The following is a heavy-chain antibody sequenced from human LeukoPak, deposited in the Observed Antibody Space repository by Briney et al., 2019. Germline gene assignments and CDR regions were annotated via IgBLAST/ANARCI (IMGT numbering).Heavy chain of an antibody. V-gene: IGHV4-59*11. J-gene: IGHJ6*03. CDR2: IYYSGST. CDR3: ARGRQLVLNYYYYYMDV. CDR1: GGSISSHY. D-gene: IGHD6-6*01. Sequence: SETLSPTCTVPGGSISSHYWSWIRQPPGKGLEWIGYIYYSGSTNYNPSLKSRVTISVDTSKNQFSLKLSSVTAADTAVYYCARGRQLVLNYYYYYMDVWGKGTTVTVSS.